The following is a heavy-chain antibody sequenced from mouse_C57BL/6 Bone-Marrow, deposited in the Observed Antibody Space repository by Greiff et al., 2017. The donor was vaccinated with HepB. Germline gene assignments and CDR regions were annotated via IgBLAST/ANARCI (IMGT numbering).Heavy chain of an antibody. Sequence: DVHLVESGGDLVKPGGSLKLSCAASGFTFSSYGMSWVRQTPDKRLEWVATISSGGSYTYYPDSVKGRFTISRDNAKNTLYLQMSSLKSEDTAMYYCARRIYYDYDEAWFAYWGQGTLVTVSA. J-gene: IGHJ3*01. CDR1: GFTFSSYG. D-gene: IGHD2-4*01. CDR2: ISSGGSYT. V-gene: IGHV5-6*01. CDR3: ARRIYYDYDEAWFAY.